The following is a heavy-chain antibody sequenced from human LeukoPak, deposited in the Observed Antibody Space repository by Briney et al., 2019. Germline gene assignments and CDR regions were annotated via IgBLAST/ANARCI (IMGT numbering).Heavy chain of an antibody. J-gene: IGHJ4*02. CDR3: TKISIGAAGSTNVYHFFDY. Sequence: RPGGSLRVSCLASGFTFRTFGMSWVRQAPGKGLEWVAYLSGSGDKTDYADSVKGRFTISRDNSKNTVYLQMNSLRDEDTAVYYCTKISIGAAGSTNVYHFFDYWGQGTLVTVSS. CDR2: LSGSGDKT. V-gene: IGHV3-23*01. D-gene: IGHD2-2*01. CDR1: GFTFRTFG.